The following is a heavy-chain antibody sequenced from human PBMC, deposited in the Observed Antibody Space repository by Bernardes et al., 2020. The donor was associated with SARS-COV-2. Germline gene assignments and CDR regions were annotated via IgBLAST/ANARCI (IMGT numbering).Heavy chain of an antibody. V-gene: IGHV3-30*18. J-gene: IGHJ4*02. Sequence: GGSLRLSCAASGFTFSSYGMHWVRQAPGKGLEWVAVISYDGSNKYYADSVKGRFTISRDNSKNTLYLQMNSLRAEDTAVYYCAKAREDTAMVNGYWGQGTLVTVSS. CDR2: ISYDGSNK. CDR3: AKAREDTAMVNGY. D-gene: IGHD5-18*01. CDR1: GFTFSSYG.